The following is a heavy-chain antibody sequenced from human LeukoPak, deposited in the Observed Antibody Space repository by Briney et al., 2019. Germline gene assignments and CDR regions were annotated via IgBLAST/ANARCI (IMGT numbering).Heavy chain of an antibody. CDR2: INHSGST. CDR1: GGSISSTNW. J-gene: IGHJ3*02. CDR3: ARPYTIFGVVIIDDAFDI. D-gene: IGHD3-3*01. Sequence: SETLSLTCGVSGGSISSTNWWSWVRQPPGKGLEWIGEINHSGSTNYNPSLKSRVTISVDTSKNQFSLKLSSVTAADTAVYYCARPYTIFGVVIIDDAFDIWGQGTMVTVSS. V-gene: IGHV4-4*02.